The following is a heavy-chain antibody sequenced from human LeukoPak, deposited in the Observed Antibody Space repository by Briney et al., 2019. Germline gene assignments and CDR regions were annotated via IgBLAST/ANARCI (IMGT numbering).Heavy chain of an antibody. D-gene: IGHD3-22*01. CDR2: INPNSGGT. CDR1: GYTLTAYY. J-gene: IGHJ3*02. CDR3: ARPHYESSGLYVDAFDI. Sequence: ASMKFSCKASGYTLTAYYLHGLRQAPGQRLEGMGRINPNSGGTTYAQKFQGRVTMTRDTSIGTAYMELSSLRSDDTAVYYCARPHYESSGLYVDAFDIWGQGTMVTVSS. V-gene: IGHV1-2*06.